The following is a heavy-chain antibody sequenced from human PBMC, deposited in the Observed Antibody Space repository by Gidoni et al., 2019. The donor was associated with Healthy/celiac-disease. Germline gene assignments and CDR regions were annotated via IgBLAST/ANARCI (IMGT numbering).Heavy chain of an antibody. CDR3: ATEGGSYPYYFDY. Sequence: QVQLVESGGGVVQPGRSLRLSGAASVFTFSSYGMHWVRQAPGKGLEWVAVISYDGSNKYYADSVKGRFTISRDNSKNTLYLQMNSLRAEDTAVYYCATEGGSYPYYFDYWGQGTLVTVSS. CDR1: VFTFSSYG. V-gene: IGHV3-30*03. CDR2: ISYDGSNK. J-gene: IGHJ4*02. D-gene: IGHD1-26*01.